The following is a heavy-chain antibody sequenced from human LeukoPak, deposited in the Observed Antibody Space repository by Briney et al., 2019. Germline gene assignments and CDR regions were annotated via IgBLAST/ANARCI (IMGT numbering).Heavy chain of an antibody. V-gene: IGHV4-39*01. Sequence: SETLSLTCAVYGGSFSGYYWGWIRQPPGKGLEWIGSIYYSGSTYYNPSLKSRVTISVDTSKNQFSLKLSSVTAADTAVYYCATLGGYDSSGYSEEADYWGQGTLVTVSS. J-gene: IGHJ4*02. CDR2: IYYSGST. D-gene: IGHD3-22*01. CDR1: GGSFSGYY. CDR3: ATLGGYDSSGYSEEADY.